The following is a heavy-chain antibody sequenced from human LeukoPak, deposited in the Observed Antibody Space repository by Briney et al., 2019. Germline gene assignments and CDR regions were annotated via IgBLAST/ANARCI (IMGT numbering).Heavy chain of an antibody. CDR3: ARDEGVTEVTLVRGVNAFDV. V-gene: IGHV4-59*01. CDR1: GGSINSYY. CDR2: IYYSGST. D-gene: IGHD3-10*01. Sequence: SETLSLTCTVSGGSINSYYWSWIRQPPGKGLEWIGYIYYSGSTNYNPSLKSRVTISLDTSKNQFSLKLSSVTAADTAVYYCARDEGVTEVTLVRGVNAFDVWGQGTMVTVSS. J-gene: IGHJ3*01.